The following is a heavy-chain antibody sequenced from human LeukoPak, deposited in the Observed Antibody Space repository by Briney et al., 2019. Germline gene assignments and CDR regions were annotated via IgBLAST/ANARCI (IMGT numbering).Heavy chain of an antibody. CDR2: ISSSSSYI. V-gene: IGHV3-21*01. Sequence: PGRSLRLSCAASGFTFSSYSMNWVRQAPGKGLEWVSSISSSSSYIYYADSMKGRFTISRDNAKKSLYLQMNSLRAEDTAVYYCAIGDPDISFGVAGEAFDIWGQGTMVTVSS. J-gene: IGHJ3*02. D-gene: IGHD3-3*01. CDR3: AIGDPDISFGVAGEAFDI. CDR1: GFTFSSYS.